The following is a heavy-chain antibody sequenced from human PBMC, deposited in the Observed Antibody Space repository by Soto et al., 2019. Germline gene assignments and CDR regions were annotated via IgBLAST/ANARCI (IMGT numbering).Heavy chain of an antibody. CDR3: ARDLGDFDYYYYGMIV. J-gene: IGHJ6*02. V-gene: IGHV1-18*01. D-gene: IGHD4-17*01. CDR2: ISAYNGNT. Sequence: ASVTVSWNASGCNYRSYAISWVRHAPAEGLEWMGWISAYNGNTNYAQKLQGRVTMTTDTSTSTAYMELRSLRSEDTAVYYCARDLGDFDYYYYGMIVWGQGTTVTVSS. CDR1: GCNYRSYA.